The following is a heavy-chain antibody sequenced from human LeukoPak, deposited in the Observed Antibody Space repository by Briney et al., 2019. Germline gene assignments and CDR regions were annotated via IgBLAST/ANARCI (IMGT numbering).Heavy chain of an antibody. CDR1: GFTLSNSW. D-gene: IGHD2/OR15-2a*01. V-gene: IGHV3-23*01. CDR3: AKMKGHPLPKYYMDV. Sequence: GGSLRLSCAGSGFTLSNSWMGWVRRTPGKGLEWVSGISGSGGNTLYAASEKGRFTISRDNSKNTLYLEMNSLRVEDTAIYYCAKMKGHPLPKYYMDVWGQGTTVTVSS. CDR2: ISGSGGNT. J-gene: IGHJ6*01.